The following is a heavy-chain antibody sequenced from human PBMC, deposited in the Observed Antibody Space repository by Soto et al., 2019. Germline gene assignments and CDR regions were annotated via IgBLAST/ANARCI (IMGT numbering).Heavy chain of an antibody. CDR2: ISRDNGNT. CDR1: GYTFTIYG. Sequence: QVQLVQSGGEVKKPGASVKVSCKASGYTFTIYGINWVRQAPGQGLEWMGWISRDNGNTNYAQKLQGRVTMNTDTSTSTAYMELRSLRSDDTAVYYCARALGYSGYAGMDVWGQGTTVTVSS. V-gene: IGHV1-18*01. J-gene: IGHJ6*02. CDR3: ARALGYSGYAGMDV. D-gene: IGHD5-12*01.